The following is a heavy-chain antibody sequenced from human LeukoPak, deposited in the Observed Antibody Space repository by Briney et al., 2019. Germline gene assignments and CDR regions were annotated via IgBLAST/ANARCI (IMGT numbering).Heavy chain of an antibody. Sequence: GGSLRLSCAASGFTFSNAWMSWVRQAPGKGLEWVGRIKSETDGGTTDYAAPVKGRLTISRDDSKNTLYLQMNSLKTEDTAVYYCTTVVPAARNFDYWGQGTLVTVSS. V-gene: IGHV3-15*01. D-gene: IGHD2-2*01. J-gene: IGHJ4*02. CDR3: TTVVPAARNFDY. CDR2: IKSETDGGTT. CDR1: GFTFSNAW.